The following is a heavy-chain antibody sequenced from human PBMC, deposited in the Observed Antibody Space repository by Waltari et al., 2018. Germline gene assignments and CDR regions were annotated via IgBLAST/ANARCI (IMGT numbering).Heavy chain of an antibody. CDR3: ARGRDGYIQDVFDI. J-gene: IGHJ3*02. CDR2: ISSSTTT. D-gene: IGHD5-12*01. CDR1: GFTFSTYN. V-gene: IGHV3-48*01. Sequence: EVQLVESGGGMVQPGESLRLSCAASGFTFSTYNMNWVCQAPGKGLEWVSYISSSTTTDYADYVKGRFTISRDNAKNSLYLQMNSLRAEDTALYYCARGRDGYIQDVFDIWGQGTMVSGSS.